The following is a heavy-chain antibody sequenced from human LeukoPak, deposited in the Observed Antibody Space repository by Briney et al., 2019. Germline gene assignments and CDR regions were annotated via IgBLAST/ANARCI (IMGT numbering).Heavy chain of an antibody. CDR1: GYSISSGYY. CDR3: ARRRSYSTKKGYYYYYMDV. D-gene: IGHD2-2*01. CDR2: IYHSGST. J-gene: IGHJ6*03. V-gene: IGHV4-38-2*01. Sequence: SETLSLTCAVSGYSISSGYYWGWIRQPPGKGLEWIGSIYHSGSTYYNPSLKSRVTISVDTSKNQFSLRLSSVTAADTAVYYCARRRSYSTKKGYYYYYMDVWGKGTTVTVSS.